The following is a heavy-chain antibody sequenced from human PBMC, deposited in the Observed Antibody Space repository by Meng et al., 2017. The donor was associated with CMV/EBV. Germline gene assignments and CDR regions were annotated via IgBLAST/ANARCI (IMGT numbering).Heavy chain of an antibody. CDR2: ITAYNRNS. V-gene: IGHV1-18*01. CDR1: GNTFTSNV. Sequence: QLVCAGAQCKHAGSAVSLSSKSFGNTFTSNVTSWVGQAPGQWLEWMRWITAYNRNSNYALNLRGRTNMTTDTSTSTAYMELRSLRSDDTAVYYCARQDSPTTYCSGGSCQLGDENYWGQGTLVTVSS. CDR3: ARQDSPTTYCSGGSCQLGDENY. J-gene: IGHJ4*02. D-gene: IGHD2-15*01.